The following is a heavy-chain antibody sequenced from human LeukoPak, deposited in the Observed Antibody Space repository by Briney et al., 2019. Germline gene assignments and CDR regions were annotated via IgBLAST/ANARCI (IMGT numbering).Heavy chain of an antibody. D-gene: IGHD3-3*01. CDR1: GGSFSGYY. CDR2: INHSGST. CDR3: AREELGYCDFWSGYYLSDAFDI. Sequence: SETLSLTCAVYGGSFSGYYWSWIRQPPGKGLEWIGEINHSGSTNYNPSLKSRVTISVDTSKNQFSLKLSSVTAADTAVYYCAREELGYCDFWSGYYLSDAFDIWGQGTMVTVSS. J-gene: IGHJ3*02. V-gene: IGHV4-34*01.